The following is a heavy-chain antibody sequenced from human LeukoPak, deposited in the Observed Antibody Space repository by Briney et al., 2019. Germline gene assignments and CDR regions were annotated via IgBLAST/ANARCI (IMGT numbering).Heavy chain of an antibody. CDR2: TFYRSKWFN. Sequence: PSQTPSLTCAISGDSVSSNSASWNWVRQSPSRGLECLGRTFYRSKWFNDYAVSVKSRIAINPATSKNQFSLQLDSVTPEDTAVYFCVRQFRGAFDFWGQGTMVTVSS. CDR3: VRQFRGAFDF. J-gene: IGHJ3*01. V-gene: IGHV6-1*01. CDR1: GDSVSSNSAS.